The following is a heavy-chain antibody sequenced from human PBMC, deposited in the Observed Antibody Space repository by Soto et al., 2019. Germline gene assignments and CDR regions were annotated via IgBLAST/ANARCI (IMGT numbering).Heavy chain of an antibody. J-gene: IGHJ4*02. CDR2: IYYSGST. V-gene: IGHV4-59*01. CDR1: GGSISSYY. Sequence: PSETLSLTCTVSGGSISSYYWSWIRQPPGKGLEWFGYIYYSGSTNYNPSLKSRVTISVDTSKNQFSLKLSSVTAADTAVYYCARGRTPRYYDFWSGYPSYFDYWGQGTLVTVSS. D-gene: IGHD3-3*01. CDR3: ARGRTPRYYDFWSGYPSYFDY.